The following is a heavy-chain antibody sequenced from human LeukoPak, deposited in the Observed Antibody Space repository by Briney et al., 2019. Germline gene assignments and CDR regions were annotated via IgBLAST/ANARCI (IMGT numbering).Heavy chain of an antibody. CDR1: GFTFSSYA. CDR3: ARDNCSGGSCYFDY. V-gene: IGHV3-30-3*01. Sequence: GRSLRLSCAASGFTFSSYAMHWVRQAPGKGLEWVAVISYDGSNKYYADSVKGRFTISRDNSKNTLYLQMNSLRAEDTAVYYCARDNCSGGSCYFDYWGQGTPVTVSS. D-gene: IGHD2-15*01. CDR2: ISYDGSNK. J-gene: IGHJ4*02.